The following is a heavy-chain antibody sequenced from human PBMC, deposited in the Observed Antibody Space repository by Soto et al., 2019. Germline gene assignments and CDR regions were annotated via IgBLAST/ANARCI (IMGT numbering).Heavy chain of an antibody. Sequence: SETLSLTCTVSGGSISSGGYYWSWIRQHPGKGLEWIGEINHSGSTNYNPSLKSRVTISVDTSKNQFSLKLSSVTAADTAVYYCARGVAAAGSSFRGFDYWGQGTLVTVSS. J-gene: IGHJ4*02. CDR3: ARGVAAAGSSFRGFDY. D-gene: IGHD6-13*01. CDR2: INHSGST. V-gene: IGHV4-31*03. CDR1: GGSISSGGYY.